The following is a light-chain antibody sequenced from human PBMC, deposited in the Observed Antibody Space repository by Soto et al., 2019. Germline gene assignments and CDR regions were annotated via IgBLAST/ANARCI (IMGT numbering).Light chain of an antibody. V-gene: IGLV1-51*01. Sequence: QSVLTQPPAVSAAPGQKVTISCSGSSSNIGNNYVSWFQQLPGTDPKLLIYDSNKRPSGIPDRFSGSKSGTSATLDITGLQPGDEDDYYCATWDRSLTGEVFGGGTKLTVL. CDR2: DSN. CDR3: ATWDRSLTGEV. CDR1: SSNIGNNY. J-gene: IGLJ2*01.